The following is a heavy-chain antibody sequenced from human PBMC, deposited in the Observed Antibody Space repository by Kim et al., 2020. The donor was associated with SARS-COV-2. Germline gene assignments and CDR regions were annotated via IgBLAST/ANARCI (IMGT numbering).Heavy chain of an antibody. V-gene: IGHV3-11*05. CDR2: ISSSSSYT. Sequence: GGSLRLSCAASGFTFSDYYMSWIRQAPGKGLEWVSYISSSSSYTYYADSVKGRFTISRDNAKNSLYLQMNSLRAEDTAVYYCSRVMAYYGSGSYYNDYWGRGTLVTVSS. J-gene: IGHJ4*02. D-gene: IGHD3-10*01. CDR3: SRVMAYYGSGSYYNDY. CDR1: GFTFSDYY.